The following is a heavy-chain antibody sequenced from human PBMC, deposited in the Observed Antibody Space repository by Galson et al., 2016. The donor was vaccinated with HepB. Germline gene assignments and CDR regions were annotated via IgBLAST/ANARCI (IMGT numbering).Heavy chain of an antibody. CDR2: IQNPGST. CDR3: ARDEGFYNGMDV. J-gene: IGHJ6*02. D-gene: IGHD2/OR15-2a*01. V-gene: IGHV4-61*08. CDR1: SGSVSSGGYY. Sequence: SETLSLTCTVSSGSVSSGGYYWSWVRQSPGKGLEWIGYIQNPGSTNYNPSLKGRVTISIDRSKNQFFLELTSVTAADTAVYYCARDEGFYNGMDVWGQGTTDTVSS.